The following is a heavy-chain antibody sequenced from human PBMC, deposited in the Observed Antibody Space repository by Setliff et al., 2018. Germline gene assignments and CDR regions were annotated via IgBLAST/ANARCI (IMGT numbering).Heavy chain of an antibody. V-gene: IGHV4-38-2*02. CDR1: GYSISSGHY. CDR2: ISHSGST. Sequence: SETLSLTCTVSGYSISSGHYWGWIRQPPGKGLEWIGSISHSGSTYYNPSLRSRVTISLDTSKNQFSPKLTSVTAADTAVYYCARSLVGATYSVYFDYWGQGALVTVSS. D-gene: IGHD1-26*01. CDR3: ARSLVGATYSVYFDY. J-gene: IGHJ4*02.